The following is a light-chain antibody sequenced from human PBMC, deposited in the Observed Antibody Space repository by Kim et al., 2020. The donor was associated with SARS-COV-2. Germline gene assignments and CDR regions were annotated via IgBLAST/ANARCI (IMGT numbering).Light chain of an antibody. V-gene: IGLV1-51*01. CDR2: DNY. CDR1: SSNIGNNF. CDR3: EAWDSSLSAGE. J-gene: IGLJ3*02. Sequence: QSVLTQPPSVSAAPGQKVTISCSGSSSNIGNNFVSWYQQLPGTAPKLLIYDNYKRPSGIPDRFSGSKSGTSATLGITGLQTGDEADYYCEAWDSSLSAGEFGGGTQLTVL.